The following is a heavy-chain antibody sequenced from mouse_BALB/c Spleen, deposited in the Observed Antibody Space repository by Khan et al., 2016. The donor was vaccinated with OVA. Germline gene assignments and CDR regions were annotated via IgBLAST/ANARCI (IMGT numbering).Heavy chain of an antibody. CDR3: AREASSWDFSFPY. J-gene: IGHJ3*01. Sequence: VRLHQSGPELVEPGASVKMSCKASGYTFTNYVIHWVKQRPGQGIEWIGYINPDNAGTRYNEKFKGKATLTSDISSTSAYMELLSLTSEDSAVYYCAREASSWDFSFPYWGQGPLVTVSA. CDR1: GYTFTNYV. CDR2: INPDNAGT. D-gene: IGHD4-1*01. V-gene: IGHV1S136*01.